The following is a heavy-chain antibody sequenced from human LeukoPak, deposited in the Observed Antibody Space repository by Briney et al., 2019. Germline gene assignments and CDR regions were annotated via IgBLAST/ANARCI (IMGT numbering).Heavy chain of an antibody. J-gene: IGHJ4*02. Sequence: PSETLSLTCTVSGASISGHYWSWIRQSPGKGLEWIGYIDPTGLTSYNPSLNSRVTISEDTSKNQFSLKVRSVTTADTAVYFCARQTPYSGNHYFDYWGQGTLVTVSS. V-gene: IGHV4-4*09. CDR2: IDPTGLT. D-gene: IGHD1-26*01. CDR3: ARQTPYSGNHYFDY. CDR1: GASISGHY.